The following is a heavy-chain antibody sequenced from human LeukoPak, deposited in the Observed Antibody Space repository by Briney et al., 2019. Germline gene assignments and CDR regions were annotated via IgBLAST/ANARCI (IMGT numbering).Heavy chain of an antibody. Sequence: TSETLSLTCTVSGGSIRTYYWSWIRQPPGKGLEWIGYSSYSGTTNYNPSLKSRVTISVDTSKNQFSLKLSSVTAADTAVYYCARHNCGGDCYSGWLDPWGQGTLVTVSS. J-gene: IGHJ5*02. D-gene: IGHD2-21*02. V-gene: IGHV4-59*08. CDR2: SSYSGTT. CDR3: ARHNCGGDCYSGWLDP. CDR1: GGSIRTYY.